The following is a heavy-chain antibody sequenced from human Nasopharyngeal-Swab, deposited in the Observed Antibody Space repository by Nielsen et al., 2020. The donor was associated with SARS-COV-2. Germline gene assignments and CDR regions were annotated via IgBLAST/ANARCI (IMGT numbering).Heavy chain of an antibody. Sequence: GGSLRLSCAASGFTFDDTAMHWVRQGPGQGLEWVAGIDWSGSKIGYADSVKGRFTISRDSAKKSLYLQMTNLTLEDTAFYYCVRDTNRYVYGNGAAFDHWGQGTQVTVSS. CDR3: VRDTNRYVYGNGAAFDH. D-gene: IGHD2-8*01. CDR2: IDWSGSKI. CDR1: GFTFDDTA. V-gene: IGHV3-9*01. J-gene: IGHJ4*02.